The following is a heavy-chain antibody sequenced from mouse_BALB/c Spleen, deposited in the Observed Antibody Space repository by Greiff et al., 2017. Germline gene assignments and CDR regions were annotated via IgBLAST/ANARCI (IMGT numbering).Heavy chain of an antibody. J-gene: IGHJ2*01. D-gene: IGHD2-1*01. CDR3: ARSGKLYYFDY. Sequence: QVQLQQSGPELMKPGASVKMSCKASGYTFTSYYIHWVKQRPGQGLEWIGWIYPGDGSTKYNEKFKGKTTLTADKSSSTAYMLLSSLTSEDSAIYFCARSGKLYYFDYWGQGTTLTVSS. CDR1: GYTFTSYY. CDR2: IYPGDGST. V-gene: IGHV1S56*01.